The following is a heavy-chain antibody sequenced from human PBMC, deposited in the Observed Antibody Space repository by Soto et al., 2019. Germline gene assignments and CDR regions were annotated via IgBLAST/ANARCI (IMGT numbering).Heavy chain of an antibody. J-gene: IGHJ4*02. D-gene: IGHD3-10*01. Sequence: QVQLVESGGGVVQPGRSLRLSCAASGFTFSSYAMQWVRQAPGKGLEWVAVISYDGSNKYYAHSVKGRFTISRDNSKNTLYLQMNSLRAEDTAVYYCARPDYGSGSYPDYWGQGTLVTVSS. CDR3: ARPDYGSGSYPDY. CDR1: GFTFSSYA. V-gene: IGHV3-30-3*01. CDR2: ISYDGSNK.